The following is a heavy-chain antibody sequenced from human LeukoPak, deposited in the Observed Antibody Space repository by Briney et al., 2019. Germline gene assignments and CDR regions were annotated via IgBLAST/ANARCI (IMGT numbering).Heavy chain of an antibody. D-gene: IGHD2-21*01. CDR2: ISSSGTIV. CDR3: ARGDSIRRDPHFDN. CDR1: GFTFSDYY. V-gene: IGHV3-11*01. J-gene: IGHJ4*02. Sequence: PGGSLRLSCAASGFTFSDYYMSWIRQAPGKGLEWISYISSSGTIVYYADSVKGRVTISRDNARNSLYLQMNSLRAEDTAVYYCARGDSIRRDPHFDNWGQGTLVIASS.